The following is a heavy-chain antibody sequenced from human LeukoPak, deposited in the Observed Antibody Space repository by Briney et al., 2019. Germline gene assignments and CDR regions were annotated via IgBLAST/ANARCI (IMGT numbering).Heavy chain of an antibody. CDR1: GFTFRSYG. D-gene: IGHD2-15*01. CDR3: AKAPPPYCSGGSCFDAFDI. J-gene: IGHJ3*02. CDR2: ISHSGGTT. V-gene: IGHV3-23*01. Sequence: GGTLRLSCAASGFTFRSYGMSWVRQAPGKGLEWVSAISHSGGTTYYADSVKGRFTISRDNSKNTLYLQMNSLRAEDTALYYCAKAPPPYCSGGSCFDAFDIWGQGTMVTVSS.